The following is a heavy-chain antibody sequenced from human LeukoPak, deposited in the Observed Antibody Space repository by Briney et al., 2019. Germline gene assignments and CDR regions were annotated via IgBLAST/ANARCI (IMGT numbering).Heavy chain of an antibody. CDR3: AGEPRGSDCRFDY. J-gene: IGHJ4*02. CDR1: GFTFSRYS. V-gene: IGHV3-30*04. Sequence: GGSLRLSCAASGFTFSRYSMHWVRQAPGKGLEWVAVILHDGRNEHYADSVQGRFTISRDNSKDILYLHINSPRTEDTAVYYCAGEPRGSDCRFDYWGQGTLVTVSS. CDR2: ILHDGRNE. D-gene: IGHD2-21*02.